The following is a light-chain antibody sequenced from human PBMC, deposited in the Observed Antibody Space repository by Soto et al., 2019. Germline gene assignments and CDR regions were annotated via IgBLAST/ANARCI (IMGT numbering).Light chain of an antibody. CDR1: QSISIY. Sequence: DIQMTQSPSSLSASVGDRVTITCRASQSISIYLNWYQQKPGKAPKVLIYAASSLQSAVPPRFSGSGSGTDFTLTISSLQPEDFATYFCQQSYNIPRATFGQGTKVDIK. J-gene: IGKJ1*01. V-gene: IGKV1-39*01. CDR3: QQSYNIPRAT. CDR2: AAS.